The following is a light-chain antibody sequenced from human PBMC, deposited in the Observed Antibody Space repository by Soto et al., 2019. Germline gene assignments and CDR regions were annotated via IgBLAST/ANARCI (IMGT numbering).Light chain of an antibody. V-gene: IGKV1-9*01. CDR1: QGMSNY. J-gene: IGKJ5*01. CDR3: QQLNSYPLT. CDR2: AAS. Sequence: DIQLTQSPSFLSASVGDRVTITCRATQGMSNYLAWYQQKPGKAPNLLIYAASTLQSGVPSRFSGSGSGTEFTLTISSLQPEDFATYYCQQLNSYPLTFGQWTRVEIK.